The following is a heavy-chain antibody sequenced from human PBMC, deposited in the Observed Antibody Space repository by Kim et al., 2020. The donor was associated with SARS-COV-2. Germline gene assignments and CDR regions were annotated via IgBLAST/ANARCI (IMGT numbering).Heavy chain of an antibody. D-gene: IGHD2-2*01. CDR1: GFTFSNAW. Sequence: GGSLRLSCAASGFTFSNAWMSWVRQAPGKGLEWVGRIKSKTDGGTTDYAAPVKGRFTISRDDSKNTLYLQMNSLKTEDTAVYYCTTGRGVVPAAHDAFDIWGQGTMVTVSS. V-gene: IGHV3-15*01. CDR2: IKSKTDGGTT. J-gene: IGHJ3*02. CDR3: TTGRGVVPAAHDAFDI.